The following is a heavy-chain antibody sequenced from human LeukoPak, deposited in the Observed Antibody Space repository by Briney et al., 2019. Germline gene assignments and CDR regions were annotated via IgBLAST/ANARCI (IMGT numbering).Heavy chain of an antibody. J-gene: IGHJ4*02. Sequence: SETLPLTCTVSGGSISSYYWTWIRQPPGKGLEWIGYIYYSGSTNYNPSLKSRVTISVDTSKNQFSLKLTSVTAADTAVYYCARGVNSGYFDYCGQGILVTVSS. CDR2: IYYSGST. V-gene: IGHV4-59*01. CDR3: ARGVNSGYFDY. CDR1: GGSISSYY. D-gene: IGHD1-26*01.